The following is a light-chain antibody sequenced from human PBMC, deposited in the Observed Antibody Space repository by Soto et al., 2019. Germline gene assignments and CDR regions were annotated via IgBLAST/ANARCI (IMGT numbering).Light chain of an antibody. J-gene: IGKJ5*01. CDR1: QSLSSSY. V-gene: IGKV3-20*01. CDR2: GAS. Sequence: EIVLTQSPGTLSLSPGERATLSCRASQSLSSSYLAWYQQKPGQAPRLVIHGASSRATGIPDRFSGSGSGTDFTLTISRLEPEDFAVYYCQQYGSSPPITFGQGTRLEIK. CDR3: QQYGSSPPIT.